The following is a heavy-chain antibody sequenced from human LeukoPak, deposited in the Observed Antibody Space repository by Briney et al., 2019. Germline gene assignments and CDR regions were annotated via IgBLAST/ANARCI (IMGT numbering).Heavy chain of an antibody. CDR2: IYPGDSDT. CDR3: ARLRGGQSITMVRGDQYGMDV. J-gene: IGHJ6*02. Sequence: GEFLKISCKGSGYSFTSYWIGWVRQMPGKGLEWMGIIYPGDSDTRYSPSFQGQVTISADKSISTAYLQWSSLKASDTAMYYCARLRGGQSITMVRGDQYGMDVWGQGTTVTVSS. V-gene: IGHV5-51*01. CDR1: GYSFTSYW. D-gene: IGHD3-10*01.